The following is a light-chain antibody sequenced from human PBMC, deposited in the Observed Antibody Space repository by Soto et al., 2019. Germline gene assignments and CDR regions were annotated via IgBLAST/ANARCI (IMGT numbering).Light chain of an antibody. J-gene: IGKJ1*01. CDR2: GAF. Sequence: EIVLTQSPGTLSLSPGERATVSCRASQSVSGSYLAWYQQKPGQAPRLLIYGAFNRAGGIPDRFSGSGSGTDFTLTISRLEPADFAVYYCQQYSASPRTFGQGTKVDSK. CDR3: QQYSASPRT. CDR1: QSVSGSY. V-gene: IGKV3-20*01.